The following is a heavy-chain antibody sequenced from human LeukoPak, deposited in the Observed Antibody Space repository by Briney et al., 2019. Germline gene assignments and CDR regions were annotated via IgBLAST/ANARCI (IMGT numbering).Heavy chain of an antibody. D-gene: IGHD3-22*01. CDR2: ISAYNGNT. J-gene: IGHJ3*02. Sequence: ASVKVSCKASGYTFTSYDISWVRQAPGQGLEWMGWISAYNGNTNYAQKLQGRVTMTTDTSTSTAYMELRSLRSDDTAVYYCARDLLTIRKVRYYDSSGYAANDAFDIWGQGTMVTVSS. V-gene: IGHV1-18*01. CDR3: ARDLLTIRKVRYYDSSGYAANDAFDI. CDR1: GYTFTSYD.